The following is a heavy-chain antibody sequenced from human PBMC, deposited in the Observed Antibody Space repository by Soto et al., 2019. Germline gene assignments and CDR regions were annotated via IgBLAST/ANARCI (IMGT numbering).Heavy chain of an antibody. J-gene: IGHJ3*02. D-gene: IGHD3-10*01. CDR1: GGSISSSSYY. Sequence: QLQLQESGPGLVKPSETLSLTCTVSGGSISSSSYYWGWIRQPPGKGLEWIGSIYYSGSTYYNPSLKSRVTISVDTYTNQFSLKLSSVTAADAAVYYCARRNPHVFLWFGELFKDAFDIWGHGTMVTVSS. V-gene: IGHV4-39*01. CDR3: ARRNPHVFLWFGELFKDAFDI. CDR2: IYYSGST.